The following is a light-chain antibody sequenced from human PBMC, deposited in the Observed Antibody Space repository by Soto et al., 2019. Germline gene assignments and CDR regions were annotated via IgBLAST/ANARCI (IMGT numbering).Light chain of an antibody. J-gene: IGKJ4*01. CDR1: QSISTW. V-gene: IGKV1-5*03. CDR2: KAS. Sequence: DIPMTQSPSTLSASVGDRVTITCRASQSISTWLAWYQQKPGKAPKLLIYKASSLEGGVPSRFSGSGSGTEFNITISSLQPDDSATYYCQQYNTYPLTFGGGTTVEIK. CDR3: QQYNTYPLT.